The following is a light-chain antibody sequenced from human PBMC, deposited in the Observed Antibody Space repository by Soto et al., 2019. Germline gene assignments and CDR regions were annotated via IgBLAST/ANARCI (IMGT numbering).Light chain of an antibody. CDR1: TSNVGINS. J-gene: IGLJ2*01. Sequence: QSVLTQPPSASGTPGQRVTISCSGSTSNVGINSVFWYQHLPGTAPKLLIYRSNQRASGVPDRFSGSKSGTSASLAISGLRSEDEADYYYAAWDDSLSGQVFGGGTKLTVL. V-gene: IGLV1-47*01. CDR3: AAWDDSLSGQV. CDR2: RSN.